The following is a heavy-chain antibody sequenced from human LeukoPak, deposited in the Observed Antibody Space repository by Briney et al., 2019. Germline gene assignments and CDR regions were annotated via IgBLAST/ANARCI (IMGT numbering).Heavy chain of an antibody. Sequence: PGGSLRLSSVVSGFTFNNNWMTWVRQSPGKGLEWVATIKPDGSEKYYVDSVRGRFTISRDNARNSVFLQMNSLGAEDTALYYCARDSDWFFWDWGLGTLVTVSS. CDR3: ARDSDWFFWD. CDR1: GFTFNNNW. D-gene: IGHD3-9*01. J-gene: IGHJ4*02. V-gene: IGHV3-7*03. CDR2: IKPDGSEK.